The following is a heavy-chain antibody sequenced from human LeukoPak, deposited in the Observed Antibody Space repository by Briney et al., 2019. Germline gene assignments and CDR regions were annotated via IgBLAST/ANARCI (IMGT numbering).Heavy chain of an antibody. CDR1: GYTFTIYA. CDR3: ARVGAAGHNWFDP. CDR2: ISTSTGNP. V-gene: IGHV7-4-1*02. J-gene: IGHJ5*02. D-gene: IGHD6-13*01. Sequence: GASVKVSCKASGYTFTIYAINWVRQAPGQGLEWMGWISTSTGNPTYAQGFTGRFVFSLDTSVSTAYLQISSLKAEDTAVYYCARVGAAGHNWFDPWGQGTLVTVSS.